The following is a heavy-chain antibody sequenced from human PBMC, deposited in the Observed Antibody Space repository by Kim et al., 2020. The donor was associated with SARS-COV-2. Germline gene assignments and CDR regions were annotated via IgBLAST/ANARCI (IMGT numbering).Heavy chain of an antibody. CDR2: IIPIFGTA. V-gene: IGHV1-69*06. J-gene: IGHJ4*02. CDR1: GGTFSSYA. CDR3: ARGCSGGSCYAVDY. D-gene: IGHD2-15*01. Sequence: SVKVSCKASGGTFSSYAISWVRQAPGQGLEWMGGIIPIFGTANYAQKFQGRVTITADKSTSTAYMELSSLRSEDTAVYYCARGCSGGSCYAVDYWGQGTLVTVSS.